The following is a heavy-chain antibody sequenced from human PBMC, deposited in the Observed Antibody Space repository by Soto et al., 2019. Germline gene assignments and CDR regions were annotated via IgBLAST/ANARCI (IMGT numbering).Heavy chain of an antibody. Sequence: QVQLVQSGAEVKKPGASVKVSCKASGYTFTSYDINWVRQATEQGLEWMGWMNPNSGNTGYAQKFQGRVTMTRNTSISTAYMELSSLRSEDTAVYYCARGDERDYGDYSSFDYWGQGTLVTVSS. CDR1: GYTFTSYD. D-gene: IGHD4-17*01. V-gene: IGHV1-8*01. CDR3: ARGDERDYGDYSSFDY. J-gene: IGHJ4*02. CDR2: MNPNSGNT.